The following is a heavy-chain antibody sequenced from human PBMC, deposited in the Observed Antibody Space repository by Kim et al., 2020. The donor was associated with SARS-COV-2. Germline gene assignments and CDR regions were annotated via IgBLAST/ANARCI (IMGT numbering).Heavy chain of an antibody. CDR3: ARGLGNPRRGYFDY. Sequence: SETLSLTCAVYGGSFSGYYWSWIRQPPGKGLEWIGEINHSGSTNYNPSLKSRVTISVDTSKNQFSLKLSSVTAADTAVYYCARGLGNPRRGYFDYWGQGT. D-gene: IGHD4-4*01. V-gene: IGHV4-34*01. CDR1: GGSFSGYY. CDR2: INHSGST. J-gene: IGHJ4*02.